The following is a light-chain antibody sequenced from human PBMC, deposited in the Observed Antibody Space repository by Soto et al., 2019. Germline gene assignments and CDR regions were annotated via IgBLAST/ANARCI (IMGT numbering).Light chain of an antibody. V-gene: IGLV2-14*01. CDR2: EVS. Sequence: QSVLTQPASVSGSPGQSITISCTGTSSDVGGYNYVSWYQQHPGKAPKLLIYEVSHRPSGVSNRFSGSKSGNTASLTISGLQAEDEADYYCIAYTGSSTSDVFGSGTKVTVL. CDR3: IAYTGSSTSDV. CDR1: SSDVGGYNY. J-gene: IGLJ1*01.